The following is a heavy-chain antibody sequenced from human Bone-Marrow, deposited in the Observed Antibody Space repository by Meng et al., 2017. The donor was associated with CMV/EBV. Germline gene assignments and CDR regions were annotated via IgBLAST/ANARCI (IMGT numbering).Heavy chain of an antibody. CDR1: GYSISSGYY. V-gene: IGHV4-38-2*02. Sequence: SETLSLTCTVSGYSISSGYYWGWIRQPPGKGLEWIGSIYHSGSTYYNPSLKSRVTISVDTSKNQFSLKLSSVTAADTAVYYCYSSGYFDYWGQGTLVTVSS. D-gene: IGHD3-22*01. J-gene: IGHJ4*02. CDR3: YSSGYFDY. CDR2: IYHSGST.